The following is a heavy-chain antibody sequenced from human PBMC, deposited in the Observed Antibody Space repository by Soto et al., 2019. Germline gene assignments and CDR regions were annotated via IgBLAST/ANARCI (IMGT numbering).Heavy chain of an antibody. Sequence: HVQLVQSGAEVKKPGASLKVSCKASGYTFISYGVSWVRHAPGQGLEWLGWISPYNGNTNYAQKFQGRITMTTDTSTSTVYMDLRSLRTDDTAVYYCARDQTKWLTDAFDIWGQGTRVVVSS. CDR2: ISPYNGNT. J-gene: IGHJ3*02. CDR1: GYTFISYG. V-gene: IGHV1-18*01. D-gene: IGHD5-12*01. CDR3: ARDQTKWLTDAFDI.